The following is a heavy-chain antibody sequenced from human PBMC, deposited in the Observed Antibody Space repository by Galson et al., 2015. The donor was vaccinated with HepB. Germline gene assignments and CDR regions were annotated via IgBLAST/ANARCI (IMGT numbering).Heavy chain of an antibody. CDR2: IYHNGNN. D-gene: IGHD3-22*01. V-gene: IGHV4-59*08. CDR1: RGSISPYY. Sequence: ETLSLTCTASRGSISPYYWSWIRQPPGKGLEWIGYIYHNGNNNQNPSLKSRVTLSVDMSKSQFSLKLSSVTAADTAICYCAGLLSYYFDSSAYYQGGYFDLWGRGALVTVSS. J-gene: IGHJ2*01. CDR3: AGLLSYYFDSSAYYQGGYFDL.